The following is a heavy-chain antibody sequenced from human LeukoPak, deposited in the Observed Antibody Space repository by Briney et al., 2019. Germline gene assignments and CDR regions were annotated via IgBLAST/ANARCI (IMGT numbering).Heavy chain of an antibody. CDR1: GFTFSSYG. CDR2: IWYDGSNK. CDR3: AKEEDYGDSFDY. Sequence: GGSLRLSCAASGFTFSSYGMHWVRQAPGKGLEWVAFIWYDGSNKYYADSVKGRFTISRDNSKNTLYLQINSLRAEDTAVYYCAKEEDYGDSFDYWGQGTLVTVSS. D-gene: IGHD4-17*01. V-gene: IGHV3-30*02. J-gene: IGHJ4*02.